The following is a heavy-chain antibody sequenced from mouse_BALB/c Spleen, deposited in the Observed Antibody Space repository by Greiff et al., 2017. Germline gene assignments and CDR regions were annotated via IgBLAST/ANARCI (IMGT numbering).Heavy chain of an antibody. CDR3: ARGDYDAWFAY. D-gene: IGHD2-4*01. J-gene: IGHJ3*01. Sequence: EVQLQQSGPELVKPGASVKISCKASGYSFTGYFMNWVMQSHGKSLEWIGRINPYNGDTFYNQKFKGKATLTVDKSSSTAHMELSSLKSEDSAVYFCARGDYDAWFAYWGQGTLVTVSA. CDR1: GYSFTGYF. CDR2: INPYNGDT. V-gene: IGHV1-20*01.